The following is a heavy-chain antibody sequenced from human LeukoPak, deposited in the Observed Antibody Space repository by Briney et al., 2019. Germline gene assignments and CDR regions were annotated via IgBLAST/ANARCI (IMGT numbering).Heavy chain of an antibody. J-gene: IGHJ4*02. Sequence: ASVKVSCRASGGTFSSYAISWVRQAPGQGLEWMGGIIPIFGTANYAQKFQGRVTITADESTSTAYMELSSLRSEDTAVYYCARVFTNYEFDYWGQGTLVTVSS. CDR3: ARVFTNYEFDY. CDR2: IIPIFGTA. CDR1: GGTFSSYA. V-gene: IGHV1-69*13. D-gene: IGHD1-7*01.